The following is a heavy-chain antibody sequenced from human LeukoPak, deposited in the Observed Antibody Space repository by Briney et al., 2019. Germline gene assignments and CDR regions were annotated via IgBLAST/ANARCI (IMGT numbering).Heavy chain of an antibody. CDR1: GFTFSTYL. J-gene: IGHJ4*02. CDR2: IHQDGNKK. V-gene: IGHV3-7*04. Sequence: GGSLRLCCAASGFTFSTYLMSWVRQAPGKGLEWVANIHQDGNKKYYVDSVKGRVTISRDNAKNSLYLQMNSLRVEDTAVYYCARGGDFSGDYWGQGTLVTVSS. CDR3: ARGGDFSGDY.